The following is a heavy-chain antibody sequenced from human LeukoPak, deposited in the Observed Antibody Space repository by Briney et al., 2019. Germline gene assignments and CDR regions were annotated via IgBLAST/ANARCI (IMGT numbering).Heavy chain of an antibody. D-gene: IGHD3-22*01. V-gene: IGHV5-51*01. Sequence: RGESLKFSGKGSVYRFTSYWIGWVRPVPGKGLEWMGIIYPGDSDTRYSPSFQGQVTISADKSISTAYLQWSSLKASDTAMYYCARQSTSYDSSGYYYNYWGQGTLVTVSS. CDR3: ARQSTSYDSSGYYYNY. CDR1: VYRFTSYW. J-gene: IGHJ4*02. CDR2: IYPGDSDT.